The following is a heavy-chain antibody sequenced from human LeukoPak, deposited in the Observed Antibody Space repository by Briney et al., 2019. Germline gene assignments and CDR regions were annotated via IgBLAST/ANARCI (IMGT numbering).Heavy chain of an antibody. D-gene: IGHD4-17*01. J-gene: IGHJ4*02. CDR2: IYNDVST. CDR1: GFTVSSNH. CDR3: ARGRSRYGDYVGYD. Sequence: GGSLRLSCAASGFTVSSNHMSWVRQAPGKGLEWVSVIYNDVSTNYADSVKGRFTISRDNSKNTLYLQMNSLRAEDTAVYYCARGRSRYGDYVGYDWGQGTLVTGSS. V-gene: IGHV3-66*01.